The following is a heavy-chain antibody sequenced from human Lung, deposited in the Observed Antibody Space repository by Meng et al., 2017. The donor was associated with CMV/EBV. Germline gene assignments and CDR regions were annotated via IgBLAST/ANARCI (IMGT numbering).Heavy chain of an antibody. CDR3: ARFATTVLTT. CDR1: GGSVSSGTYY. CDR2: VYYAGNT. D-gene: IGHD4-17*01. J-gene: IGHJ4*02. V-gene: IGHV4-61*01. Sequence: SXTXSLXCTVSGGSVSSGTYYWSWIRQPPGKGLEWIGYVYYAGNTNYNPSLESRVTISVNTSKNQFSLKLTSVTAADTAKYYCARFATTVLTTWGPGTLVTVSS.